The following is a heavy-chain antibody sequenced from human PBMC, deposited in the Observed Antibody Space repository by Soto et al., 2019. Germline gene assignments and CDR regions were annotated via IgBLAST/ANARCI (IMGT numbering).Heavy chain of an antibody. CDR3: AREMVVTAISYYAMDV. D-gene: IGHD2-21*02. CDR1: GYTFSSYY. Sequence: QVQLVQSGAEVKKPGASVQVSCKASGYTFSSYYMHWVRQAPGQGLEWMGIINPSGERITYAQKFQGRVTMTRDTSTTTVYMELSSLRSEDTAVYYCAREMVVTAISYYAMDVWGQGTTVTVSS. CDR2: INPSGERI. V-gene: IGHV1-46*01. J-gene: IGHJ6*02.